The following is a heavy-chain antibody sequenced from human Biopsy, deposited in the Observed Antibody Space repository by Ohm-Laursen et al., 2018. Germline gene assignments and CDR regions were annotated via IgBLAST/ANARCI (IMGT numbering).Heavy chain of an antibody. CDR2: FAPENGKT. D-gene: IGHD3-9*01. J-gene: IGHJ1*01. V-gene: IGHV1-24*01. CDR3: ATKLTGYFHH. CDR1: GYTLTELS. Sequence: ASVKVSCKVSGYTLTELSMHWVRQAPGRGLEWMGGFAPENGKTIYAQKFQGRVTMTEDTSTDTAYMELSSLRSEDTAVYYCATKLTGYFHHWGQGTLVIVSS.